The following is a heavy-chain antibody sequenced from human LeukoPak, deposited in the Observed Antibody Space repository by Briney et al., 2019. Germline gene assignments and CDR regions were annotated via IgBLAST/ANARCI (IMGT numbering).Heavy chain of an antibody. CDR2: ISSNGGTT. J-gene: IGHJ4*02. CDR1: GFTFNNYA. CDR3: ARGVAPSRY. D-gene: IGHD3-3*01. Sequence: GGSLRLSCTASGFTFNNYAMHWVRQAPGQGLEYVSTISSNGGTTYYANSVKGRFTISRGNSENTLYLQMGSLRVEDMAVYYCARGVAPSRYWGQGTLVTVSS. V-gene: IGHV3-64*01.